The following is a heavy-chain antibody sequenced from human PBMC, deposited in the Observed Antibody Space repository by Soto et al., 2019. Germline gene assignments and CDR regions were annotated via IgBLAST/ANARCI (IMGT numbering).Heavy chain of an antibody. Sequence: SETLFLTCTVSGGSISSYYWSWIRQPPGKGLEWIGYIYYSGSTNYNPSLKSRVTISVDTSKNQFSLKLSSVTAADTAVYYCARHVAGDPDAFDIWGQGTMVTVSS. D-gene: IGHD6-19*01. CDR1: GGSISSYY. V-gene: IGHV4-59*08. CDR3: ARHVAGDPDAFDI. CDR2: IYYSGST. J-gene: IGHJ3*02.